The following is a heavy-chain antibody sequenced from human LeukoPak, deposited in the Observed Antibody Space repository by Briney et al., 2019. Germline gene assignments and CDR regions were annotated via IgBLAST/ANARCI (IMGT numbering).Heavy chain of an antibody. CDR2: ISSSSTYI. V-gene: IGHV3-21*01. CDR3: ARGGIAEAGDDL. J-gene: IGHJ5*02. Sequence: GGSLRLSCAASGFTLSPYGMNWVRQAPGKGLEWVSAISSSSTYIYYADSVKGRFNISRDNSKSTLFLQMNSLRVEDTAVYYCARGGIAEAGDDLWGQGTLVIVSA. D-gene: IGHD6-19*01. CDR1: GFTLSPYG.